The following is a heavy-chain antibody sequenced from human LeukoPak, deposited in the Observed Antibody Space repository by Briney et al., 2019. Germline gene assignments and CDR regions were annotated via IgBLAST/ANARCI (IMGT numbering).Heavy chain of an antibody. CDR1: GYTFTGYY. CDR3: ARVNLALPSASLTY. CDR2: INSNNEGS. D-gene: IGHD1-7*01. J-gene: IGHJ4*02. V-gene: IGHV1-2*02. Sequence: ASVKVSCKASGYTFTGYYIHSVRQAPGQGLEWMGWINSNNEGSNYSQKFQGRVTMTRDTSISTADMELSRLRSDDTAAYYCARVNLALPSASLTYWGQGTLLIVST.